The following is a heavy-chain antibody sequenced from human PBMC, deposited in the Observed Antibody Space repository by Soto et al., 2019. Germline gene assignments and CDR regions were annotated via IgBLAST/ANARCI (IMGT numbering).Heavy chain of an antibody. CDR3: ASRPDALTGYCSGGSCYSYGMDV. J-gene: IGHJ6*02. CDR2: IIPIFGTA. V-gene: IGHV1-69*06. D-gene: IGHD2-15*01. CDR1: GGTFSSYA. Sequence: QVQLVQSGAEVKKPGSSVKVSCKASGGTFSSYAISWVRQAPGQGLEWMGGIIPIFGTANYAQKFQGRVTITADKSTSTAYMELSSLRSEDTAVYYCASRPDALTGYCSGGSCYSYGMDVWGQGTTVTVSS.